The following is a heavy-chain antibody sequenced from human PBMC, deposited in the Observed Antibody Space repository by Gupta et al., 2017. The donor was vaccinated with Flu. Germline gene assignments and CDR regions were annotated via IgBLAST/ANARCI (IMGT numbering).Heavy chain of an antibody. D-gene: IGHD1-7*01. CDR2: ISASGDST. V-gene: IGHV3-23*01. J-gene: IGHJ5*02. CDR1: GFSFGNSA. Sequence: SGFSFGNSAMSWVRQTPGTGLEWVSSISASGDSTNYVDSVEGRFTVSRDNSKNTMYLQMNSLRAEDTAVYYGARPHWNYVADWFKPWGQGTLVTVSS. CDR3: ARPHWNYVADWFKP.